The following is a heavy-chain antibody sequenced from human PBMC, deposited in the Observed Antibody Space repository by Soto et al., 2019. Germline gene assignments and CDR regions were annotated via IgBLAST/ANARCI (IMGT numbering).Heavy chain of an antibody. CDR3: GRDINVGTSAAGPDY. D-gene: IGHD6-13*01. J-gene: IGHJ4*02. Sequence: QVQLVQSGAEVKTPGASVKVSCRTSGYTFTNYFMHWVRQAPGQGLEWMGVINPRDGSTSYTQNFQGRITMTRDTSTSTVYMELSSLRSGDTAAYYCGRDINVGTSAAGPDYWGQGTLVTVSS. CDR2: INPRDGST. CDR1: GYTFTNYF. V-gene: IGHV1-46*01.